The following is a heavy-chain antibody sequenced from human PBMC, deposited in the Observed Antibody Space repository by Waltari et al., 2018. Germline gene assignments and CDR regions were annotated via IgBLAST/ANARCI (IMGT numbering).Heavy chain of an antibody. Sequence: EVQLVESGGGLVKPGGSLRLSCATSEFTFSNSWMGWVRQAPGKGLEWVGRIRSQTDGGTADYAAPVKDRFTISRYDSKNTLYLQMNGLKTEDTAVYYCTTLRWYQIGYWGQGTLVSVSS. CDR3: TTLRWYQIGY. V-gene: IGHV3-15*01. D-gene: IGHD2-15*01. CDR1: EFTFSNSW. CDR2: IRSQTDGGTA. J-gene: IGHJ4*02.